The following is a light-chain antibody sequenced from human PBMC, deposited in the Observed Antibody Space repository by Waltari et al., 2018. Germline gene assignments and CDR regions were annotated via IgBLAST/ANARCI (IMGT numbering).Light chain of an antibody. CDR1: QSVGSS. Sequence: IVLTQSPATLSLSPGERATLSCRASQSVGSSLVWYQQKPGQSPRLLIYDSSNRATGSPARFSGSWSGTDFSLTISSLEPEDFAVYYCQLHTKSPPMYIFGQGTKLEIQ. V-gene: IGKV3-11*01. CDR3: QLHTKSPPMYI. J-gene: IGKJ2*01. CDR2: DSS.